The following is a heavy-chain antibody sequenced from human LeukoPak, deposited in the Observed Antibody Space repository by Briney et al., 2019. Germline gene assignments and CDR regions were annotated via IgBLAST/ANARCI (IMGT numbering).Heavy chain of an antibody. CDR2: INWNGGST. CDR1: GFTFDDYG. Sequence: GGSLGLSCAASGFTFDDYGMSWVRQAPGKGLEWVSGINWNGGSTGYADSVKGRFTTSRDNAKNSLYLQTNSLRAEDTALYYCARRSTGRAGYYFDYWGQGTLVTVSS. CDR3: ARRSTGRAGYYFDY. D-gene: IGHD3-10*01. J-gene: IGHJ4*02. V-gene: IGHV3-20*04.